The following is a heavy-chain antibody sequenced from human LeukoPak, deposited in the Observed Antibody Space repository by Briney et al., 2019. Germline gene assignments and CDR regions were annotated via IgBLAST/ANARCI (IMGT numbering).Heavy chain of an antibody. Sequence: SETLSLTCTVSGASISSYYWSWIRQTPGKGLEWIGYIYYSGTTNYNPSFQRRVTISVDVSKNQFSLKLRSVTAADTAVYYCAREGYASGWNDYWGQGVLVTVSS. D-gene: IGHD6-19*01. V-gene: IGHV4-59*01. CDR1: GASISSYY. CDR2: IYYSGTT. CDR3: AREGYASGWNDY. J-gene: IGHJ4*02.